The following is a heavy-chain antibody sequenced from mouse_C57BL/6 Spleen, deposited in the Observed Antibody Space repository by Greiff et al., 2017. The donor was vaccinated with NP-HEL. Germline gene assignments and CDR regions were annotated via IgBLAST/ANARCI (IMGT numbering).Heavy chain of an antibody. Sequence: VQLQQPGAELVRPGTSVKLSCKASGYTFTSYWMHWVKQRPGQGLEWIGVIDPSDSYTNYNQKFKGKATLTVDTSSSAAYMQLSSLTSEDSAVYYCARPLYGSRPFAYWGQGTLVTVSA. CDR3: ARPLYGSRPFAY. D-gene: IGHD1-1*01. J-gene: IGHJ3*01. CDR2: IDPSDSYT. CDR1: GYTFTSYW. V-gene: IGHV1-59*01.